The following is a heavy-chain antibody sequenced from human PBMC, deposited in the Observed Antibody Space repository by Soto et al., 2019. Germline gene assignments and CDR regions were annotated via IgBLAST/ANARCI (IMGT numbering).Heavy chain of an antibody. CDR1: GGTFSSYA. J-gene: IGHJ6*02. CDR3: ASNYGDYRYYYGMDV. CDR2: IIPLFGTA. Sequence: QVQLVQSGAEVKKPGSSVKVSCKASGGTFSSYAISWVRQAPGQGLEWMAGIIPLFGTADYAQKFQGRVTITADESTSTAYMELSSLRSEDTAVYYCASNYGDYRYYYGMDVWGQGTTVPVSS. D-gene: IGHD4-17*01. V-gene: IGHV1-69*12.